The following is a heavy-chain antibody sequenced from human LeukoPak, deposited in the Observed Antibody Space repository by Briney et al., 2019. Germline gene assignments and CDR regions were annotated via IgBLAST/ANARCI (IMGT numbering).Heavy chain of an antibody. J-gene: IGHJ4*02. CDR1: GFTFSSYS. CDR3: AKDRMEYSSGWYLPFDY. CDR2: ISSSSSSI. Sequence: GGSLRLSCAASGFTFSSYSMNWVRQAPGKGLEWVSFISSSSSSIYYADSVKGRFTISRDNAKKSLYLQMNSLRAEDTAVYYCAKDRMEYSSGWYLPFDYWGQGTLVTVSS. D-gene: IGHD6-19*01. V-gene: IGHV3-48*01.